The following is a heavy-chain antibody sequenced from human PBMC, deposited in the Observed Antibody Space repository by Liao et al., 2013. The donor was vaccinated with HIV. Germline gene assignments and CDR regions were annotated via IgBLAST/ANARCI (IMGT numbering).Heavy chain of an antibody. V-gene: IGHV4-34*01. CDR3: ARGHDYGDSGTYYFDY. CDR1: GGSFSGYF. Sequence: QVQLQQWGAGLLKPSETLSLSCAVYGGSFSGYFWSWIRQPPGKGLEWIGEIKHSGSTNYNPSLKSRVTISVDTSKNQFSLKLSSVTAADTAVYYCARGHDYGDSGTYYFDYWGQGTLVTVSS. CDR2: IKHSGST. J-gene: IGHJ4*02. D-gene: IGHD4-17*01.